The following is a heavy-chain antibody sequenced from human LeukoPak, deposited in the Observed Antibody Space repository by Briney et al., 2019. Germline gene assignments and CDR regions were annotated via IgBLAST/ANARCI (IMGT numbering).Heavy chain of an antibody. V-gene: IGHV4-59*01. Sequence: SETLSLTCAVYGGSFSGYYWSWIRQPPGKGLEWIGYIYYSGSTNYNPSLKRRVTISVDTSKNQFSLKLSSVTAADTAVYYCAREGCSGGSCEFDYWGQGTLVTVSS. CDR3: AREGCSGGSCEFDY. CDR2: IYYSGST. D-gene: IGHD2-15*01. J-gene: IGHJ4*02. CDR1: GGSFSGYY.